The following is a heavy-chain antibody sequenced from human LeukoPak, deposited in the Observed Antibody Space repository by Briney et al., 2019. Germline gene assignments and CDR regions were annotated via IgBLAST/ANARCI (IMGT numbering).Heavy chain of an antibody. CDR3: ARDWAAAGILY. J-gene: IGHJ4*02. V-gene: IGHV3-48*04. CDR1: GFTFSSYS. D-gene: IGHD6-13*01. Sequence: PGGSLRLSCAASGFTFSSYSMNWVRQAPGKGLEWVSYISTSTTTMYYADSVKGRFTISRDNAKNSLYLQMNSLRAEDTAVYYCARDWAAAGILYWGQGTLVTVSS. CDR2: ISTSTTTM.